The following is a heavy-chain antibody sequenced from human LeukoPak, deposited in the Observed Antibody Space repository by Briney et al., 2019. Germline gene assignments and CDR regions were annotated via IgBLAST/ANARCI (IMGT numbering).Heavy chain of an antibody. D-gene: IGHD1-14*01. J-gene: IGHJ6*03. CDR1: GGSFSDSY. CDR3: ARGRKVSGVRRINWARHENYFFYYIDV. CDR2: IHHSGTT. V-gene: IGHV4-34*01. Sequence: SETLSLTCAVYGGSFSDSYWTWIRQRPGKGLEWIGEIHHSGTTNFNPSLQSRVSISVDTAKNQFFLRVASMTAADTALYCCARGRKVSGVRRINWARHENYFFYYIDVWGKGTSVSVSS.